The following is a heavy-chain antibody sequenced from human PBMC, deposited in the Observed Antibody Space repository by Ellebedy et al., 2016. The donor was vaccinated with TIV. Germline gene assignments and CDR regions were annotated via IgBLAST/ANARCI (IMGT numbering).Heavy chain of an antibody. CDR1: GFTFSDYY. V-gene: IGHV3-11*01. CDR3: ARSYYYGSGSYKYYYGMDV. J-gene: IGHJ6*02. CDR2: ISSSGSTI. Sequence: GGSLRLXXAASGFTFSDYYMSWIRQAPGKGLEWVSYISSSGSTIYYADSVKGRFTISRDNAKNSLYLQMNSLRAEDTAVYYCARSYYYGSGSYKYYYGMDVWGQGTTVTVSS. D-gene: IGHD3-10*01.